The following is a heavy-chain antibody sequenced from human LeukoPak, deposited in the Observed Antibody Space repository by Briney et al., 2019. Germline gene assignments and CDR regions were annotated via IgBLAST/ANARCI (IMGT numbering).Heavy chain of an antibody. J-gene: IGHJ4*02. D-gene: IGHD2-2*01. CDR2: IHDDGGF. Sequence: PSETLSLTCAVSGVSSAYSNWWSWVRQPPGTGLEWIGEIHDDGGFHCNPLLKGRVAMSMDRSQNQFSLRLSSVTAADTAVYYCARDLGYQLLYWGQGIQVTVSS. CDR3: ARDLGYQLLY. CDR1: GVSSAYSNW. V-gene: IGHV4-4*02.